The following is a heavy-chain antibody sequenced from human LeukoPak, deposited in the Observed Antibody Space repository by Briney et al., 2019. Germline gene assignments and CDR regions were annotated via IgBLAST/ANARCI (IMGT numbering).Heavy chain of an antibody. CDR3: ARGLGPDDSSGYDY. D-gene: IGHD3-22*01. CDR2: ISLSSAYI. V-gene: IGHV3-21*04. J-gene: IGHJ4*02. CDR1: GFTFSSYS. Sequence: GGSLRLSCAASGFTFSSYSMNWVRQAPGKWLEWVSSISLSSAYIYYADSVKGRITISRDNAKNSLYLQMNSLRAEDTALYYCARGLGPDDSSGYDYWGQGTLVTVSS.